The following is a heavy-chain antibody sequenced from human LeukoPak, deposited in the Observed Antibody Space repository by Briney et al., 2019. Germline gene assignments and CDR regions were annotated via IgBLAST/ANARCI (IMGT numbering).Heavy chain of an antibody. V-gene: IGHV3-23*01. D-gene: IGHD2-8*01. J-gene: IGHJ3*01. CDR2: IIASGVNT. CDR1: GFTFPSYA. Sequence: GGSLRLSCAASGFTFPSYAMSWVRQAPGKGREWVSTIIASGVNTYYADSVKGRFTISRDDSKKTLYLQMNSLRADVTAVYYCAKGKVNHNGAFDVWGQGTMVAVSS. CDR3: AKGKVNHNGAFDV.